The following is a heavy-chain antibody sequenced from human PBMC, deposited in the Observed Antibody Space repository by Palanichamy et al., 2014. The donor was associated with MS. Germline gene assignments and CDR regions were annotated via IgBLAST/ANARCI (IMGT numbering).Heavy chain of an antibody. D-gene: IGHD6-13*01. V-gene: IGHV5-51*01. J-gene: IGHJ4*02. CDR2: IYPDDSDT. CDR1: GYIFGIYW. Sequence: EVQLVQSGAEVKKPGESLKISCKASGYIFGIYWIGWVRQMPGKGLEWMGIIYPDDSDTRYSPSFQGQVTISADRSLSTAYLQWHSLKASDTAMYYCARNPAVGPKFYFDYWGQGSLVTVSS. CDR3: ARNPAVGPKFYFDY.